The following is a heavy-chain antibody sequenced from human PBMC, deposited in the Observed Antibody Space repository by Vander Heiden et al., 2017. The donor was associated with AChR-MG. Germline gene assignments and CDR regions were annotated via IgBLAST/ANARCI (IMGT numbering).Heavy chain of an antibody. CDR2: INHSGST. D-gene: IGHD6-6*01. V-gene: IGHV4-34*01. J-gene: IGHJ5*02. CDR3: ARVRAARPGWPYNWFDP. Sequence: QVQLQQWGAGLLKPSQTLSPTCAVYGGSFSGYYWSWIRQPPGKGLEWIGEINHSGSTNYNPSLKSRVTISVDTSKNQFSLKLSSVTAADTAVYYCARVRAARPGWPYNWFDPWGQGTLVTVSS. CDR1: GGSFSGYY.